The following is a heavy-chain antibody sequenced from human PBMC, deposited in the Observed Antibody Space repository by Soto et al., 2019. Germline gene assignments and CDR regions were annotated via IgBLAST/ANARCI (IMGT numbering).Heavy chain of an antibody. D-gene: IGHD2-15*01. V-gene: IGHV3-23*01. CDR2: ISGSGGST. Sequence: GSLRLSCAASGFTFSSYAMSWVRQAPGKGLEWVSAISGSGGSTYYADSVKGRFTISRDNSKNTLYLQMNSLRAEDTAVYYCARVSVVAAIVGDAFDIWGQGTMVTVSS. CDR3: ARVSVVAAIVGDAFDI. J-gene: IGHJ3*02. CDR1: GFTFSSYA.